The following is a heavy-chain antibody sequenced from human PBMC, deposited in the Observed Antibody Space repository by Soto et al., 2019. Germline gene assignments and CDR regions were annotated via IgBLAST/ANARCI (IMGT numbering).Heavy chain of an antibody. V-gene: IGHV3-9*01. CDR2: ISWNSGSI. J-gene: IGHJ6*02. CDR3: AKGTLGLIRRPHCGIHV. D-gene: IGHD5-12*01. Sequence: GGSLRLSCAASGFTFDDYAMHWVRQAPGKGLEWVSGISWNSGSIGYADSVKGRFTISRDNAKNSLYLQMNSLRAEDTALYYCAKGTLGLIRRPHCGIHVWGPATTLTRSS. CDR1: GFTFDDYA.